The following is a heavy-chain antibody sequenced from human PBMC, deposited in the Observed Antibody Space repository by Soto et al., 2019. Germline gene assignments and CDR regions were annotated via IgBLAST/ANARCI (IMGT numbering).Heavy chain of an antibody. CDR1: GFTFDDYA. CDR2: ISWNSGSI. CDR3: AKDSHGDSSSSGYFDY. D-gene: IGHD6-6*01. V-gene: IGHV3-9*01. Sequence: EVQLVESGGGLVQPGRSLRLSCAASGFTFDDYAMHWVRQAPGKGLEWVSGISWNSGSIGYADSVKGRFTIARDNAKNSLYLQMNSLRAEDTALYYCAKDSHGDSSSSGYFDYWGQGTLVTVSS. J-gene: IGHJ4*02.